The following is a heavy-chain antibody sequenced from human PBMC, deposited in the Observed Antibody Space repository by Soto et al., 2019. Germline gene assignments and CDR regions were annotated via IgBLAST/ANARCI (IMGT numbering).Heavy chain of an antibody. D-gene: IGHD6-13*01. CDR1: GFTFSSYW. CDR3: ARDLSYSSSWYVNNWFDP. Sequence: GGSLRLSCAACGFTFSSYWMSWVRQAPGKGLEWVANIKQDGSEKYYVDSVKGRFTISRDNAKNSLYLQMNSLRAEDTAVYYCARDLSYSSSWYVNNWFDPWGQGTLVTVSS. CDR2: IKQDGSEK. V-gene: IGHV3-7*05. J-gene: IGHJ5*02.